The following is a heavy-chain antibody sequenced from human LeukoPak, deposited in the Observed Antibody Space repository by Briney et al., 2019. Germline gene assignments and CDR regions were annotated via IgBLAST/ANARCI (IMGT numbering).Heavy chain of an antibody. Sequence: PGGSLRLSCAASGFTFSSYWMSWVRQAPGKGLEWVANIKQNGSEKSYVDSVKGRFTISRDNAKNSLYLQMNSLRAEDTAVYYCARAQSGSYYWYYYYYMDVWGKGTTVTVSS. CDR3: ARAQSGSYYWYYYYYMDV. J-gene: IGHJ6*03. V-gene: IGHV3-7*01. D-gene: IGHD1-26*01. CDR1: GFTFSSYW. CDR2: IKQNGSEK.